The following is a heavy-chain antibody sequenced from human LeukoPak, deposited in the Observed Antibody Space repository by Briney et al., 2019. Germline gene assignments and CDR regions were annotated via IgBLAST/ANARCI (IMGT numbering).Heavy chain of an antibody. CDR1: GGSISGYY. D-gene: IGHD3-3*02. CDR2: IYISGST. Sequence: SETLSLTCSVSGGSISGYYWNWIRQPAGKGLEWIGRIYISGSTNYNPSLKSRVTMSIDTSKNQFSLKLSSVTAADTAVYYCARAFYPGYYSYMAVWGKGTTVTVSS. V-gene: IGHV4-4*07. CDR3: ARAFYPGYYSYMAV. J-gene: IGHJ6*03.